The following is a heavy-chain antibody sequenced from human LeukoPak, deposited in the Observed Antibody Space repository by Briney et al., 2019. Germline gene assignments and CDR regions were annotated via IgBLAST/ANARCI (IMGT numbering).Heavy chain of an antibody. Sequence: SETLSLTCTVSGASSSDYYWSWLRQPPGKELEWIGYIHSSGSTRFNPSLPSLVTLSIDTSKDQFSLRLTSLTAADTAVYYCARHLSSTTYPCYYYLDVWGRGTTVTVSS. J-gene: IGHJ6*03. CDR1: GASSSDYY. CDR3: ARHLSSTTYPCYYYLDV. CDR2: IHSSGST. V-gene: IGHV4-4*09. D-gene: IGHD1-14*01.